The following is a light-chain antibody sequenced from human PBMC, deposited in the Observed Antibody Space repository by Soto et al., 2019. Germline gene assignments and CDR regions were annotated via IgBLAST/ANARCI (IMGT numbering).Light chain of an antibody. Sequence: QPVLTQSPSASASLGASVKLTCTLSSGHSSYAIAWHQQQPEKGPRYLMKLNSDGSHSKGDGIPDRFSGSSSGAERYLIISSLQSEDEAAYYCQTWGTGIHVFGTGTQLTVL. CDR3: QTWGTGIHV. CDR2: LNSDGSH. V-gene: IGLV4-69*01. CDR1: SGHSSYA. J-gene: IGLJ1*01.